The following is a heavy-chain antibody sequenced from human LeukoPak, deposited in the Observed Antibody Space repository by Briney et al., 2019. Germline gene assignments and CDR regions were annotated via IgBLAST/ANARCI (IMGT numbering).Heavy chain of an antibody. CDR1: GFTFSSYS. CDR3: ASGGGTTLYI. D-gene: IGHD1-1*01. V-gene: IGHV3-21*01. CDR2: ISSSSSYI. J-gene: IGHJ3*02. Sequence: GGSLRLSCAASGFTFSSYSMNWVRQAPGKGLEWVSSISSSSSYIYYAESVKGRFTLSRDNAKNSLYLQMNSLRAEDTAVYYCASGGGTTLYIWGQGTMVTVSS.